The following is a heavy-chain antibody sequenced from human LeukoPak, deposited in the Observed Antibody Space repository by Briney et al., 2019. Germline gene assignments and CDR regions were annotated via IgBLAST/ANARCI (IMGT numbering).Heavy chain of an antibody. CDR1: GDSISSYY. CDR3: ARASRTSFDY. D-gene: IGHD2-2*01. CDR2: IYYSGST. Sequence: SETLSLTCTVSGDSISSYYWSWIRQPPGKGLEWIGYIYYSGSTNYNPSLKSRVTISVDTSKNQFSLKLSSVTAADTAVYYCARASRTSFDYWGQGTLVTVSS. V-gene: IGHV4-59*08. J-gene: IGHJ4*02.